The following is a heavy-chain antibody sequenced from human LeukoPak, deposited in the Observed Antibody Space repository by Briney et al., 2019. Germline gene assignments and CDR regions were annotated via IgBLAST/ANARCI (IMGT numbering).Heavy chain of an antibody. V-gene: IGHV4-4*07. D-gene: IGHD3-3*01. CDR2: IYTSGTT. CDR1: GASISSYY. Sequence: SETLSLTCTVSGASISSYYWSWIRQSAGKGLEWIGLIYTSGTTNYNPSLKSRVTMSVDTSKNQFSLKLSSVTAADTAVYYCARDSGYYDFWSGYFLSATPGGGFDPWGQGTLVTVSS. J-gene: IGHJ5*02. CDR3: ARDSGYYDFWSGYFLSATPGGGFDP.